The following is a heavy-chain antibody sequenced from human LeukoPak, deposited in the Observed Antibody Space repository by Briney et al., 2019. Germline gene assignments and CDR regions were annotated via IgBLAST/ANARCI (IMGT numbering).Heavy chain of an antibody. CDR1: GYTFTSYG. Sequence: GASVKVSCKASGYTFTSYGISWVRQAPGQGLEWMGWISAYNGNTNYAQKLQGRVTMTTDTSTSTAYMELRSLRSDDTAVYYCARAGAARPDAFFDYWAREPWSPSPQ. D-gene: IGHD6-6*01. J-gene: IGHJ4*02. V-gene: IGHV1-18*01. CDR3: ARAGAARPDAFFDY. CDR2: ISAYNGNT.